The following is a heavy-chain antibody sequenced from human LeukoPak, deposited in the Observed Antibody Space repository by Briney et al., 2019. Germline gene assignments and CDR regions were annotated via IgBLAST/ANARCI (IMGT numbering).Heavy chain of an antibody. CDR3: ARDNVALYYYYCMDV. V-gene: IGHV3-21*01. J-gene: IGHJ6*02. CDR2: ISSSSSYI. CDR1: GFTFSSYS. D-gene: IGHD2-15*01. Sequence: GGSLRLSCAASGFTFSSYSMNWVRQAPGKGLEWVSSISSSSSYIYYADSVKGRFTISRDNAKNSLYLQMNSLRAEDTAVYYCARDNVALYYYYCMDVWGQGTTVTVSS.